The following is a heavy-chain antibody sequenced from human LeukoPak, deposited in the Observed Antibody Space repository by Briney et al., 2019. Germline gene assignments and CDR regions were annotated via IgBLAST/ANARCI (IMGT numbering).Heavy chain of an antibody. CDR1: GGSISSSSYY. Sequence: SETLSLTCTVSGGSISSSSYYWGWIRQPPGKGLEWIGSIYHSGRSYYNPSLKSRVTISVDTSKSQFSLKLTSVTAADTAVYYCARTNRDGYSLFVYWGQGALVTVSS. CDR2: IYHSGRS. D-gene: IGHD5-24*01. V-gene: IGHV4-39*01. J-gene: IGHJ4*02. CDR3: ARTNRDGYSLFVY.